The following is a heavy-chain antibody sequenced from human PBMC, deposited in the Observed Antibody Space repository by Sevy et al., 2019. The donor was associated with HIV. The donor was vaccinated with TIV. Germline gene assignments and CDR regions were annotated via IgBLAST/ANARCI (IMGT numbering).Heavy chain of an antibody. Sequence: ASVKVSCKVSGYTLTDLSIHWVRQAPGKGLEGMGRFDPEDGETIYAQKFQGRFTMTEDTSRDTTYMELNSLRSEDTAVYYCATTREYYSDNSGYFDYWGQGTLVTVSS. D-gene: IGHD3-22*01. V-gene: IGHV1-24*01. CDR2: FDPEDGET. CDR1: GYTLTDLS. CDR3: ATTREYYSDNSGYFDY. J-gene: IGHJ4*02.